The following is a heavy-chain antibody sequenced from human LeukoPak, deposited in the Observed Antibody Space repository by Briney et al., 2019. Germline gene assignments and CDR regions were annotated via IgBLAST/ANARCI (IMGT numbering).Heavy chain of an antibody. CDR2: ISPSGDST. Sequence: GGSVRLSCAASGFTFSSHSMSWVRQPPGEGLEWVAAISPSGDSTTYRDSVKGQFTISRDNSGNRLYLQMNTLTVEDTAIYYSARRLTGGVTDFFDFWGQGALVTVSS. CDR1: GFTFSSHS. V-gene: IGHV3-23*02. D-gene: IGHD2-8*02. J-gene: IGHJ4*02. CDR3: ARRLTGGVTDFFDF.